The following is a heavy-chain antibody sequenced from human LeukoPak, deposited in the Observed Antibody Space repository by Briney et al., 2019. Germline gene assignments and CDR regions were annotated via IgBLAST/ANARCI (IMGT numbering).Heavy chain of an antibody. CDR1: GGSISSYY. D-gene: IGHD6-19*01. CDR3: ALGAVAGAFDY. V-gene: IGHV4-59*01. J-gene: IGHJ4*02. CDR2: IDYSGST. Sequence: SETLSLTCTVSGGSISSYYWSWIRQPPGKGLEWIGYIDYSGSTNYNPSPKGRVTISIDTSKNQFSLKLSSVTAADTAVYYCALGAVAGAFDYWGQGTLVTVSS.